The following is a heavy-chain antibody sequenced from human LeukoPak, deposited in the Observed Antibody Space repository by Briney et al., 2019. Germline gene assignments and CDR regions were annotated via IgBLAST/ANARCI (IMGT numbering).Heavy chain of an antibody. J-gene: IGHJ4*02. V-gene: IGHV3-23*01. D-gene: IGHD4-17*01. CDR2: ISGGGGST. CDR3: ARDYADYVGFFFFDY. Sequence: GGSLRLSCAASGFTFNNYAMNWVRQAPGKGLEWVSSISGGGGSTYYADSAKGRFTISRDNSQNTLYLQMNSLRAEDTAVYYCARDYADYVGFFFFDYWGQGTLVTVSS. CDR1: GFTFNNYA.